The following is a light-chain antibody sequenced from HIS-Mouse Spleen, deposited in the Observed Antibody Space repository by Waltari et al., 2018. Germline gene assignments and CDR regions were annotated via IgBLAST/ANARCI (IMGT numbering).Light chain of an antibody. Sequence: QSALTQPASVSGSPGQSITISCTGTSSDVGSYNLVSWYQQHPGKAPKLMIYEGSKRPSVVANRFSGSKSGNTASLTISGRQAEDEADYYCCSYAGSSTYWVFGGGTKLTVL. CDR3: CSYAGSSTYWV. CDR1: SSDVGSYNL. J-gene: IGLJ3*02. CDR2: EGS. V-gene: IGLV2-23*01.